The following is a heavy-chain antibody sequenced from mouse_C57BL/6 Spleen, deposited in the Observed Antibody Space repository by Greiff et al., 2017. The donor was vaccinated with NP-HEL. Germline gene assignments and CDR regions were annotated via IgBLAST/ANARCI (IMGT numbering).Heavy chain of an antibody. V-gene: IGHV1-53*01. CDR3: AKGGAYGYDGNFDY. J-gene: IGHJ2*01. CDR1: GYTFTSYW. CDR2: INPSNGGT. D-gene: IGHD2-2*01. Sequence: QVQLQQPGTELVKPGASVKLSCKASGYTFTSYWMHWVKQRPGQGLEWIGNINPSNGGTNYNEKFKSKATLTVDKSSSTAYMQLSSLAAEDSAVYYCAKGGAYGYDGNFDYWGQGTTLTVSS.